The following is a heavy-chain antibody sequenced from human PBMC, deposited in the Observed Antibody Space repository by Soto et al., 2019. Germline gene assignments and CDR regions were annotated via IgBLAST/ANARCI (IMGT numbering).Heavy chain of an antibody. CDR3: AKLFTAGMGFDH. CDR1: GITFSAYG. D-gene: IGHD2-8*01. J-gene: IGHJ4*02. CDR2: ISYDGSKK. Sequence: GGSLRLSCAASGITFSAYGFHWVRQVPGRGPEWVAFISYDGSKKDYGDFVEGRFTISRDDSRNTLFLQMNRLRVEDTAIYYCAKLFTAGMGFDHWGQGARVTVSS. V-gene: IGHV3-30*18.